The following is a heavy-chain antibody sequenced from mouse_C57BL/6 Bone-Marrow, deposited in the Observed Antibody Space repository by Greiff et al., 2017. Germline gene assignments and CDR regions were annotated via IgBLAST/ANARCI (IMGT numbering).Heavy chain of an antibody. CDR3: ARSDYYGSSYSAMDY. J-gene: IGHJ4*01. CDR2: IDPSDSYT. D-gene: IGHD1-1*01. V-gene: IGHV1-50*01. Sequence: VQLQQPGAELVKPGASVKLSCKASGYTFTSYWMQWVKQRPGQGLEWIGEIDPSDSYTNYNQKFKGKATLTVDTSSSTAYMQLSSLTSEDSAVYYCARSDYYGSSYSAMDYWGQGTSVTVSS. CDR1: GYTFTSYW.